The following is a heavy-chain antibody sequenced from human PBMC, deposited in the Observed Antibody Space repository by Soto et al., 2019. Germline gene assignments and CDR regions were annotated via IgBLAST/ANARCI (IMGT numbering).Heavy chain of an antibody. CDR3: ARGPPGRFAFDI. CDR1: GFTFSNDW. J-gene: IGHJ3*02. V-gene: IGHV3-74*01. Sequence: EVQLVESGGALVQPGGSLRLSCAATGFTFSNDWMHWVRQAPGKGLVWVSRIDGDGSTTNYADSVKGRFTISRDNAKNTLYLQVNTLRDDDTAVYYCARGPPGRFAFDIWGQGTMVTVSS. CDR2: IDGDGSTT.